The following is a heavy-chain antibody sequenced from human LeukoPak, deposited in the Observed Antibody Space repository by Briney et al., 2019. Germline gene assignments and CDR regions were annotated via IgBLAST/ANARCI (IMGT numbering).Heavy chain of an antibody. CDR2: ISSSSYI. CDR1: GFTFSSYS. V-gene: IGHV3-21*06. CDR3: ARDNSGWSRDY. Sequence: GGSLRLSCAASGFTFSSYSMNWVRQAPGKGLEWVSSISSSSYIYYADAVQGRFTISRDNAKNSLYLQMNSLRAEDTAIYYCARDNSGWSRDYWGQGTLVTVSS. D-gene: IGHD6-19*01. J-gene: IGHJ4*02.